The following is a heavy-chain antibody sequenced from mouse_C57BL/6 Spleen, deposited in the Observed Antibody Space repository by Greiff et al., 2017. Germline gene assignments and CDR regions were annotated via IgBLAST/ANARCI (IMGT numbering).Heavy chain of an antibody. D-gene: IGHD2-13*01. CDR3: ARDNYGEGGYYFDY. Sequence: VQLQQSGPELVKPGASVKISCKASGYAFSSSWMNWVKQRPGKGLEWIGRLYPGDGDTNYNGKFKGKATLTADKSSSTAYMQLSSLTSEDSAVYFCARDNYGEGGYYFDYWGQGTTLTVSS. V-gene: IGHV1-82*01. CDR1: GYAFSSSW. J-gene: IGHJ2*01. CDR2: LYPGDGDT.